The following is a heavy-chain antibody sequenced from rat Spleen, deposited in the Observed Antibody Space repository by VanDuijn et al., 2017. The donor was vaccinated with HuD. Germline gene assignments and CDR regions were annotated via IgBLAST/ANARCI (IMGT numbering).Heavy chain of an antibody. CDR2: ITSAGGNT. V-gene: IGHV5S13*01. J-gene: IGHJ2*01. Sequence: EVQLVESGGGLVQPGGSLKLSCAASGFTFSSFAMAWVRQVPKKGLEWAATITSAGGNTYYPDSVKGRFTISRDNAETTLYLQMDSLRSEDTATYYCAKRGWYYFDYWGQGVMVTVSS. CDR1: GFTFSSFA. CDR3: AKRGWYYFDY.